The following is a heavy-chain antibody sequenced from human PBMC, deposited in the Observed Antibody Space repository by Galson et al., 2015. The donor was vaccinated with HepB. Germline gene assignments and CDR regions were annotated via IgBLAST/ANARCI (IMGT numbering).Heavy chain of an antibody. CDR2: ISLSGSTI. CDR1: GFTFSDHN. D-gene: IGHD1-26*01. V-gene: IGHV3-11*01. CDR3: VKDLVGATGY. Sequence: SLRLSCAASGFTFSDHNMNWIRQVPGKGLEWVSYISLSGSTIYYADSVKGRFTISRDNAKNSLYLQMKTLRAEDAAIYYCVKDLVGATGYWGQGTLVTVSS. J-gene: IGHJ4*02.